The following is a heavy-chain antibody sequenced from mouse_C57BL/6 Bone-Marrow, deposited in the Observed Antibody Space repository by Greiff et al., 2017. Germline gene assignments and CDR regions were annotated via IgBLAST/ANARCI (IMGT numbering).Heavy chain of an antibody. D-gene: IGHD2-12*01. CDR3: AREGLYGY. CDR1: GFTFSSYA. V-gene: IGHV5-4*01. J-gene: IGHJ2*01. CDR2: ISDGGSYT. Sequence: DVMLVESGGGLVKPGGSLKLSCAASGFTFSSYAMSWVRQTPEKRLEWVATISDGGSYTYYPDNVKGRFTISRDNAKNNLYLQMSHLKSDDTAMYYCAREGLYGYWGQGTTLTVSS.